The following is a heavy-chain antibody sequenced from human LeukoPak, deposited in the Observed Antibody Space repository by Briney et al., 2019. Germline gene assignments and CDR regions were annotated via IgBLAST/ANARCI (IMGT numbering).Heavy chain of an antibody. Sequence: ASVKVSCKASGYTFTGYYMHWVRQAPGQGLEWMGWINPNSGGTNYAQKFQGRVTMTRDTSISTAYMELSRLRSDDTAVYYCARDPVVEVATMDDAFDIWGQGTMVTVSS. J-gene: IGHJ3*02. CDR2: INPNSGGT. CDR3: ARDPVVEVATMDDAFDI. CDR1: GYTFTGYY. D-gene: IGHD5-24*01. V-gene: IGHV1-2*02.